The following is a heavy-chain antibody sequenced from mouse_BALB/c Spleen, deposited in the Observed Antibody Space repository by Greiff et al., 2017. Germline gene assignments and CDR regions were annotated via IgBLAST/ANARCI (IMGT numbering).Heavy chain of an antibody. V-gene: IGHV5-4*02. CDR3: ATGPPTGTFAY. Sequence: EVLLVESGGGLVKPGGSLKLSCAASGFTFSDYYMYWVRQTPEKRLEWVATISDGGSYTYYPDSVKGRFTISRDNAKNNLYLQMSSLKSEDTAMYYGATGPPTGTFAYWGQGTLVTVSA. CDR2: ISDGGSYT. J-gene: IGHJ3*01. CDR1: GFTFSDYY. D-gene: IGHD3-1*01.